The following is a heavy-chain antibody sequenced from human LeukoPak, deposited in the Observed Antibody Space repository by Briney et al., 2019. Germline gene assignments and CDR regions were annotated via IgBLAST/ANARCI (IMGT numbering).Heavy chain of an antibody. V-gene: IGHV3-23*01. D-gene: IGHD3-22*01. CDR1: GFTFSSYA. Sequence: GGSLRLSCEASGFTFSSYAMSWVRQAPGKGLEWVSAISGSGGSTYYADSVKGRFTISRDNSKNTLYLQMNSLRAEDTAVYYCATLPMIVVVIDAFDIWGQGTMVTVSS. J-gene: IGHJ3*02. CDR2: ISGSGGST. CDR3: ATLPMIVVVIDAFDI.